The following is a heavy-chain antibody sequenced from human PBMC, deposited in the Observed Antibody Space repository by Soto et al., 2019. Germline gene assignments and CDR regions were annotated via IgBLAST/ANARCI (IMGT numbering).Heavy chain of an antibody. V-gene: IGHV5-51*01. CDR2: IYPGDSDT. Sequence: GESLKISCEGSGYNLTNYWIGWVRQMPGKGLEWMGIIYPGDSDTRYSPSFQGQVAISADKSISTAYLQWSSLKASDTAMYYCARSYEIDVWGQGTTVTVS. J-gene: IGHJ6*02. CDR1: GYNLTNYW. CDR3: ARSYEIDV.